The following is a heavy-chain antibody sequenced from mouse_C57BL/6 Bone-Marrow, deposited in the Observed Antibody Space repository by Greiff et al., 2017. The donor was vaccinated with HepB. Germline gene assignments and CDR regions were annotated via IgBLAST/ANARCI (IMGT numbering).Heavy chain of an antibody. CDR2: ISSGGSYT. CDR1: GFTFSSYG. Sequence: EVQRVESGGDLVKPGGSLKLSCAASGFTFSSYGMSWVRQTPDKRLEWVATISSGGSYTYYPDSVKGRFTISRDNAKNTLYLQMSSLKSEDTAMYYCARRESNYVFYYWGQGTTLTVSS. V-gene: IGHV5-6*01. J-gene: IGHJ2*01. CDR3: ARRESNYVFYY. D-gene: IGHD2-5*01.